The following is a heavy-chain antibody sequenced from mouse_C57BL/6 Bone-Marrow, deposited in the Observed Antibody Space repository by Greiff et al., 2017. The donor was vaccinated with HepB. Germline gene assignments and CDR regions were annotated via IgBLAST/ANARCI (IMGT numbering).Heavy chain of an antibody. J-gene: IGHJ3*01. CDR3: ARDAPITTVVATRVL. Sequence: EVQRVESGGGLVQSGRSLRLSCATSGFTFSDFYMEWVRQAPGKGLEWIAASRNKANDYTTEYSASVKGRFIVSRDTSQSILYLQMNALRAEDTAIYYCARDAPITTVVATRVLGGQGTLVTVSA. V-gene: IGHV7-1*01. CDR2: SRNKANDYTT. CDR1: GFTFSDFY. D-gene: IGHD1-1*01.